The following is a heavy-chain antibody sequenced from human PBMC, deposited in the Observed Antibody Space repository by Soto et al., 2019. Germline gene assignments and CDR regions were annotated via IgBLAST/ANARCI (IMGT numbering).Heavy chain of an antibody. Sequence: PSETLSLTCTVSGGSISSGGYYWSWIRQHPGKGLEWIGYIYYSGSTYYNPSLKSRVTISVDTSKNQFSLKLSSVTAADTAVYYCARTLPGHDAFDIWGQGTMVTVSS. CDR2: IYYSGST. CDR1: GGSISSGGYY. CDR3: ARTLPGHDAFDI. J-gene: IGHJ3*02. V-gene: IGHV4-31*03.